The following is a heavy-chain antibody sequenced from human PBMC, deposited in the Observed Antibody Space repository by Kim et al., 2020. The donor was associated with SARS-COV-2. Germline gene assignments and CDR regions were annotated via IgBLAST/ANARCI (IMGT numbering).Heavy chain of an antibody. CDR1: GFTFSSYS. CDR3: ARASLLLWFGELSGASDY. V-gene: IGHV3-21*01. Sequence: GGSLRLSCAASGFTFSSYSMNWVRQAPGKGLEWVSSISSSSSYIYYADSVKGRFTISRDNAKNSLYLQMNSLRAEDTAVYYCARASLLLWFGELSGASDYWGQRTLVTVSS. CDR2: ISSSSSYI. D-gene: IGHD3-10*01. J-gene: IGHJ4*02.